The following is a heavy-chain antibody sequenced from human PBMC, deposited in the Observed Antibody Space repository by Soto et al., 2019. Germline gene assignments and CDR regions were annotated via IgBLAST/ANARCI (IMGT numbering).Heavy chain of an antibody. J-gene: IGHJ4*02. D-gene: IGHD1-1*01. CDR3: AKDKPGTTSFDY. Sequence: GGSLRLSCAASGFTISSNAMYWVRQVPGKGLEWVSAISDRGDTTHYADSVKGRFTISRDTSKNTLYLQLSTLRADDTAVYYCAKDKPGTTSFDYWGQGTLVTVSS. V-gene: IGHV3-23*01. CDR1: GFTISSNA. CDR2: ISDRGDTT.